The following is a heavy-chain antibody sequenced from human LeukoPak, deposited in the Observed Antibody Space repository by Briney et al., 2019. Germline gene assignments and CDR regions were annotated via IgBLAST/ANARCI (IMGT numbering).Heavy chain of an antibody. V-gene: IGHV1-69*13. CDR2: IIPIFGTA. CDR1: GGTFSSYA. CDR3: ARVVTMVRGVIIDYFDY. J-gene: IGHJ4*02. D-gene: IGHD3-10*01. Sequence: SVKVSCKASGGTFSSYAISWVRQAPGQGLEWLGGIIPIFGTANYAQNFQGRVTITADESTSTAYMELRSLRSDDTAVYYCARVVTMVRGVIIDYFDYWGQGTLVTVSS.